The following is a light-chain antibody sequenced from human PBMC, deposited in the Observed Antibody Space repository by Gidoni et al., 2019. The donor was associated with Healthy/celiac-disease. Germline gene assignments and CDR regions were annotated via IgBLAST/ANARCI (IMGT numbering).Light chain of an antibody. CDR1: QSVSSN. CDR2: GAS. Sequence: EIVMTQAPATLSVSPGDRATISYRASQSVSSNLAWYQQKPGQAPRLLIYGASTRATGIPARFSGSGSGTEFTLTISSLQSEDFAVYYCQQYNNWPPRYTFGQGTKLEIK. J-gene: IGKJ2*01. CDR3: QQYNNWPPRYT. V-gene: IGKV3-15*01.